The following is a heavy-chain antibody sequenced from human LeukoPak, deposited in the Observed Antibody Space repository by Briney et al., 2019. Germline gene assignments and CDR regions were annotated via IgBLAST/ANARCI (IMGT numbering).Heavy chain of an antibody. CDR3: ARRFSYAADFDY. D-gene: IGHD2-2*01. CDR1: GYTLTGYY. CDR2: INPNSGDT. Sequence: GASVKVSCKASGYTLTGYYLHWVRQAPRQGLEWMGWINPNSGDTNFAQKFQGRVTMTRDTSINTAYMELSRLRSDDTAVYYCARRFSYAADFDYWGQGTLVTVSS. V-gene: IGHV1-2*02. J-gene: IGHJ4*02.